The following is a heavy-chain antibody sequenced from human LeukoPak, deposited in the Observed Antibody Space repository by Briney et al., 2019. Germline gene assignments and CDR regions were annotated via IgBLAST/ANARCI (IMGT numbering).Heavy chain of an antibody. Sequence: GGSLRLSCAASGFKFRSYAMSLVRQAPGKGLEWVSIISGSGGNTYYADSVKGRFTISRDNSKNTLYLQMNSLRAEDTAVYYCAKTTSSYYYYMDVWGKGTTVTVSS. V-gene: IGHV3-23*01. CDR1: GFKFRSYA. CDR2: ISGSGGNT. D-gene: IGHD2/OR15-2a*01. CDR3: AKTTSSYYYYMDV. J-gene: IGHJ6*03.